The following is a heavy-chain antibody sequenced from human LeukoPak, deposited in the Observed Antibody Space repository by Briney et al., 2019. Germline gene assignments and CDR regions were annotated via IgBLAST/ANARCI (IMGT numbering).Heavy chain of an antibody. CDR1: GGSFSGYY. J-gene: IGHJ6*02. V-gene: IGHV4-34*01. CDR2: INHSGST. D-gene: IGHD2-2*02. Sequence: PSETLSLTCAVYGGSFSGYYWSWIRQPPVKGLEWIGEINHSGSTNYNPSLKSRVTISVDTSRNQFSLKLSSVTAADTAVYYCARGKRSYCSTTSCYTSPNYYAMDVWGQGTTVTVSS. CDR3: ARGKRSYCSTTSCYTSPNYYAMDV.